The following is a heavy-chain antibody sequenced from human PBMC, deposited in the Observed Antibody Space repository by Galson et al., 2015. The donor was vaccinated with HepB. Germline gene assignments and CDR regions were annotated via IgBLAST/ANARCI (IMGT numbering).Heavy chain of an antibody. CDR2: MNPNSGNT. CDR3: ARVIYPLRFLEWLTGYYYYGMDV. Sequence: SVKVSCKDSGYTFTSYDINWVRQATGQGLEWMGWMNPNSGNTGYAQKFQGRVTMTRNTSISTAYMELSSLRSEDTAVYYCARVIYPLRFLEWLTGYYYYGMDVWGQGTTVTVSS. V-gene: IGHV1-8*01. CDR1: GYTFTSYD. D-gene: IGHD3-3*01. J-gene: IGHJ6*02.